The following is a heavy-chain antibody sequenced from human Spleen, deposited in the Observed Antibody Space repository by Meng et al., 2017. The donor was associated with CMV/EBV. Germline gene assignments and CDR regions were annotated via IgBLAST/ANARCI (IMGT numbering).Heavy chain of an antibody. CDR1: SFSDHY. D-gene: IGHD3-10*01. CDR3: ARVSGTTYFGELLGWFDP. Sequence: SFSDHYMTWIRQAPGKGLEWVSYINSAGNTIYYADSVKGRFTISRDNAKSSLYLQMNSLTAADTAVYYCARVSGTTYFGELLGWFDPWGQGTLVTVSS. CDR2: INSAGNTI. J-gene: IGHJ5*02. V-gene: IGHV3-11*01.